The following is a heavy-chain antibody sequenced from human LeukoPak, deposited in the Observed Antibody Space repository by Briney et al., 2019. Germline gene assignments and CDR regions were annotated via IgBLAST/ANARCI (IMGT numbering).Heavy chain of an antibody. CDR2: IYYSGST. CDR1: GYSISSGYY. Sequence: SETLSLTCTVSGYSISSGYYWGWIRQPPGKGLEWIGSIYYSGSTYYNPSLKSRVTISIDTSKNQFSLKLTPVTAADTAVYYCARRPQFVVSSGYSTPFDYWGQGTLVTVSS. D-gene: IGHD3-22*01. V-gene: IGHV4-38-2*02. J-gene: IGHJ4*02. CDR3: ARRPQFVVSSGYSTPFDY.